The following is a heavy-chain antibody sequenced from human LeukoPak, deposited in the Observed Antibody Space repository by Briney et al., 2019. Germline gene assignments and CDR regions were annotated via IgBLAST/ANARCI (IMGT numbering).Heavy chain of an antibody. CDR3: ARDTSGYDLGRYFDY. D-gene: IGHD5-12*01. Sequence: KPSETLSLTRTVSGGSISSYYWSWIRQPPGKGLEWIGYIYYSGSTNYNPSLKSRVTISVDTSKNQFSLKLSSVTAADTAVYYCARDTSGYDLGRYFDYWGQGTLGTVSS. CDR1: GGSISSYY. CDR2: IYYSGST. V-gene: IGHV4-59*01. J-gene: IGHJ4*02.